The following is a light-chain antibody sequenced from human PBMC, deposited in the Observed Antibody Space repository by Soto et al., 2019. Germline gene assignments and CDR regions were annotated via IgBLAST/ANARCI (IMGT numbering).Light chain of an antibody. CDR3: QQANSFPLT. Sequence: DIQMTQSPSSLSASVGARFTITCRASQSISSYVNWYQQKPGKAPKLLIDAASSLQSGVTSRCSGRGSGTDCTLTISSLQPEDFATYYCQQANSFPLTFGGGTKVDIK. J-gene: IGKJ4*01. CDR2: AAS. CDR1: QSISSY. V-gene: IGKV1-39*01.